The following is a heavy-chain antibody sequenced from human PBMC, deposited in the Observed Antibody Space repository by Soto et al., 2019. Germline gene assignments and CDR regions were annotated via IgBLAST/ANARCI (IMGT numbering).Heavy chain of an antibody. CDR2: ISGSGGST. J-gene: IGHJ3*02. V-gene: IGHV3-23*01. Sequence: GGSLRLSCAASGFTFSSYAMSWVRQAPGKGLEWVSAISGSGGSTYYADSVKGRFTISRDNSKNTLYLQMNSLRAEDTAVYYCAKKFIQLESALADAFDIWGQGTMVTVSS. CDR1: GFTFSSYA. CDR3: AKKFIQLESALADAFDI. D-gene: IGHD1-1*01.